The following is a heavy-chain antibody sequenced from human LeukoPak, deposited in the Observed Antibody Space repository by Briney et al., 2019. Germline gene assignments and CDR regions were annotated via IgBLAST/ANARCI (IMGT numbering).Heavy chain of an antibody. CDR1: GFTFSSYW. V-gene: IGHV3-7*01. CDR3: LVTPRSRGFAY. D-gene: IGHD2/OR15-2a*01. J-gene: IGHJ4*02. CDR2: IRQDGSVQ. Sequence: GGSLRLSCAASGFTFSSYWMSWVRQAPGKGLEWVANIRQDGSVQNYVDSVKGRFTISRDNPKNSVYLQMSSLRAEDTAVYYCLVTPRSRGFAYWGRGTLVTVSS.